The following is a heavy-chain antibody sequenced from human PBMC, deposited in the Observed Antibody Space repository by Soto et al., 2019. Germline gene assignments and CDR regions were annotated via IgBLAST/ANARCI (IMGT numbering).Heavy chain of an antibody. CDR2: TYYRSQWHN. J-gene: IGHJ3*02. Sequence: SQTLSLTCVISGDSVSSNTATWNWIRQSPSRGLEWLGRTYYRSQWHNEYEESVKSRITINPDTSKNQFSLQLNSMSPEDTAVYYCARQRGFLSEGLHIWCRGKIVTVSS. D-gene: IGHD3-10*01. V-gene: IGHV6-1*01. CDR1: GDSVSSNTAT. CDR3: ARQRGFLSEGLHI.